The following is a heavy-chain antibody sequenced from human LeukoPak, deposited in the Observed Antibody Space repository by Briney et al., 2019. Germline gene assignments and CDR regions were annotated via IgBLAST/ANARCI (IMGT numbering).Heavy chain of an antibody. D-gene: IGHD5-12*01. CDR1: GFTPSIVW. J-gene: IGHJ6*03. Sequence: GGSLSLSCAASGFTPSIVWVSWVRHAPGGGVGWGAIIDQDGSEKYYVDSVKGRFTISRDNAKNSLYLQMNSLRAEDTAVYYCARVFSGYDFYYYYYIDVWGKGTTVTVSS. CDR3: ARVFSGYDFYYYYYIDV. CDR2: IDQDGSEK. V-gene: IGHV3-7*03.